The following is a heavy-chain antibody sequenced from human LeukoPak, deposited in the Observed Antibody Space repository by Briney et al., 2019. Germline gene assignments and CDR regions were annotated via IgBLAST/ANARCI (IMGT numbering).Heavy chain of an antibody. Sequence: PSQTLSLTCPVSGGSLSSCSYYWICIRQPAGKGLEWIGRIYTSGSTNYNPSLKSRVTISVDTSKNQFSLKLSSVTAADTAVYYCARYLIAVAGKSYFDYWGQGTLVTVSS. D-gene: IGHD6-19*01. CDR1: GGSLSSCSYY. CDR3: ARYLIAVAGKSYFDY. J-gene: IGHJ4*02. CDR2: IYTSGST. V-gene: IGHV4-61*02.